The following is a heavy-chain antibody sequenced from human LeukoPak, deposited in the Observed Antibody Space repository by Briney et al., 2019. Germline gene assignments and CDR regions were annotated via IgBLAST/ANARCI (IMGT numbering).Heavy chain of an antibody. V-gene: IGHV4-31*03. CDR1: GGSISSGGYY. Sequence: PSETLSLTCTVSGGSISSGGYYWSWIRQHPGKGLEWIGYIYYSGSTYYNPSLKSRVTISVDTSKNQFSLKLSSVTAADTAVYYCARTRPNYDLIYYFDYWGQGTLVTVSP. CDR2: IYYSGST. CDR3: ARTRPNYDLIYYFDY. J-gene: IGHJ4*02. D-gene: IGHD3-3*01.